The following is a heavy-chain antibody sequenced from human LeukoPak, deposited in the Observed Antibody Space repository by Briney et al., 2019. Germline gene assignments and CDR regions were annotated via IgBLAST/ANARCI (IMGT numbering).Heavy chain of an antibody. Sequence: ASVKVSCKASGYTFTSYGISWVRQAPGQGLEWMGWISAYNGNTNYAQKVQGRVTMTTDTSTSTAYMELRSLRSDDTAVYFCARASSRPLAEYFQHWGQGTLVTVSS. J-gene: IGHJ1*01. V-gene: IGHV1-18*01. D-gene: IGHD2-2*01. CDR3: ARASSRPLAEYFQH. CDR1: GYTFTSYG. CDR2: ISAYNGNT.